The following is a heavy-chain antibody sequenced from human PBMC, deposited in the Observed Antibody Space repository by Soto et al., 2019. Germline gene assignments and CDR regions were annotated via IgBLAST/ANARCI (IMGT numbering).Heavy chain of an antibody. V-gene: IGHV1-58*01. CDR1: GFIFTSSA. J-gene: IGHJ4*02. D-gene: IGHD3-22*01. CDR2: IGVGNGNT. CDR3: AAGDSSGYYGG. Sequence: EVQRPGTSVKVSCKASGFIFTSSAVQWVRQARGQRLEWIGWIGVGNGNTNYAQKFQERVTITRDMSTSTAYMELSSLRSEDTAVYYCAAGDSSGYYGGWGQGTLVTVSS.